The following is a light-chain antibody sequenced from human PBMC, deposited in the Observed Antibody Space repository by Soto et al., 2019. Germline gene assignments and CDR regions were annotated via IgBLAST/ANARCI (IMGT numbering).Light chain of an antibody. J-gene: IGKJ2*01. CDR2: DAS. CDR3: QQRSNWPRT. V-gene: IGKV3-11*01. CDR1: QSVSNN. Sequence: EIVLTQSPATLSLSPGERATLSCRASQSVSNNLGWYQQKPGQAPRLLIYDASNRATDIPARFSGSGSGTDFTLTINSLEPDDLAVYYCQQRSNWPRTFGQGTKLEIK.